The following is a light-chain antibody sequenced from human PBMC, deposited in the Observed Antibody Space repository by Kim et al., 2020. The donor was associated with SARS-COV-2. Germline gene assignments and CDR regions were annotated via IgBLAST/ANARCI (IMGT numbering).Light chain of an antibody. CDR3: HQTYSAPRLT. CDR2: AAS. J-gene: IGKJ5*01. CDR1: QNIDTY. Sequence: DIQLTQSPSSLSASIGDIVTITCRASQNIDTYLNWFQQKPGKAPKLLIFAASALHSGVPSRFSGSGSESAFTLTINSLQSDDFATYFCHQTYSAPRLTFGQGTRLEIK. V-gene: IGKV1-39*01.